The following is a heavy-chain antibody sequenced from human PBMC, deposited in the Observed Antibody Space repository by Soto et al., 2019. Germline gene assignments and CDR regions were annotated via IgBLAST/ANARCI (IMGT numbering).Heavy chain of an antibody. D-gene: IGHD4-17*01. V-gene: IGHV3-9*01. J-gene: IGHJ3*02. CDR3: AKDRDYGDFVDAFGI. Sequence: EVQLVQSGGGLVLPGRSLRLACVASGFRFDDFAMHWVRQVPGKGLEWVSGINWNSDSVDYADSVKGRFTISRDNAKNSLYLQMNSLRPEDTALYYCAKDRDYGDFVDAFGIWGQGTMVTVSS. CDR1: GFRFDDFA. CDR2: INWNSDSV.